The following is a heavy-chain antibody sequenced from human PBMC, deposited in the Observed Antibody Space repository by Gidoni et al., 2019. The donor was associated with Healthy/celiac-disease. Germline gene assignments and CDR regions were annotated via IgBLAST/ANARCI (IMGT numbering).Heavy chain of an antibody. V-gene: IGHV4-38-2*02. CDR2: IYHSGST. CDR1: GYSISSGYY. Sequence: QVQLQESGPGLVKPSETLSLTCTVSGYSISSGYYWGWIRQPPGKGLEWIGSIYHSGSTYYNPSLKSRVTISVDTSKNQFSLKLSSVTAADTAVYYCVRYQLLLTGAFDIWGQGTMVTVSS. CDR3: VRYQLLLTGAFDI. J-gene: IGHJ3*02. D-gene: IGHD2-2*01.